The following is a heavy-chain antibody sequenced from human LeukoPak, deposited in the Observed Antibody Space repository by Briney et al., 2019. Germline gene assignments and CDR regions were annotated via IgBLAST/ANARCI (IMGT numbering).Heavy chain of an antibody. J-gene: IGHJ6*03. CDR3: ARDSSPYYYYYMDV. CDR2: IYYSGST. V-gene: IGHV4-59*01. D-gene: IGHD6-13*01. Sequence: KPSETLSLTCTVSGGSISSYYWSWIRQPPGKGLEWIGYIYYSGSTNYNPSLKSRVTMSVDTSKNQFSLKLSSVTAADTAVYYCARDSSPYYYYYMDVWGKGTTVTVSS. CDR1: GGSISSYY.